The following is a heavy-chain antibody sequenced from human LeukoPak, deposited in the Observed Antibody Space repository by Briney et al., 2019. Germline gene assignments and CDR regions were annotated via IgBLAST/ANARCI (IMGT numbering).Heavy chain of an antibody. CDR3: AKVAKYYYGPETYYFFEQ. V-gene: IGHV3-21*01. J-gene: IGHJ4*02. CDR2: ISSSSSYI. D-gene: IGHD3-10*01. CDR1: GFTFSSYS. Sequence: GGSLRLSCAASGFTFSSYSMNWVRQAPGKGLEWVSSISSSSSYIYYADSVKGRFTISGDYAKNSLYLQMNSLRVEDTAVYYCAKVAKYYYGPETYYFFEQWGQGTPVTASS.